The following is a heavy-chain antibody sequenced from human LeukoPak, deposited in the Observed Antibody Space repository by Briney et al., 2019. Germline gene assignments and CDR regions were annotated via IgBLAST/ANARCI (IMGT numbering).Heavy chain of an antibody. J-gene: IGHJ4*02. CDR3: AKARSGYGLDN. D-gene: IGHD3-22*01. CDR2: ISYSGGAT. Sequence: GGSLRLSCAASGFTFSDYYMSWIRQAPGKGLEWVSTISYSGGATYYADSVQGRFTISRDNSKNALYLQMDSLRAEDTAIYYCAKARSGYGLDNWGQGTLVTVSS. V-gene: IGHV3-23*01. CDR1: GFTFSDYY.